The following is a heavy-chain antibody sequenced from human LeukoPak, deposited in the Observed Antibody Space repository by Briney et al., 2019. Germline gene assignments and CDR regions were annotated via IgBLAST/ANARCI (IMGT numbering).Heavy chain of an antibody. CDR2: ISSSSSYI. D-gene: IGHD3-3*01. V-gene: IGHV3-21*01. CDR1: GFTFSSYS. J-gene: IGHJ4*02. Sequence: GGSLRLSCAASGFTFSSYSMNWVRQAPGKGLEWVSSISSSSSYIYYADSVKGRFTISRDNAKNSLYLQTNSLRAEDTAVYYCAGVDFWSGYSFGYWGQGTLVTVSS. CDR3: AGVDFWSGYSFGY.